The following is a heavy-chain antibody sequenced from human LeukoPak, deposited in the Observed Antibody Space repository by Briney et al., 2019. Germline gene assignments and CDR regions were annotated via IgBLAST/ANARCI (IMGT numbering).Heavy chain of an antibody. D-gene: IGHD3-16*02. CDR1: GGSNSSYY. Sequence: SETLSLTCTVSGGSNSSYYWSWIRQPPGKGLEWIGYIYYSGSTNYNPSLKSRVTISVDTSKNQFSLKLSSVTAADTAVYYCARESGGGDYVWGSYRPIGYFQHWGQGTLVTVSS. J-gene: IGHJ1*01. CDR3: ARESGGGDYVWGSYRPIGYFQH. V-gene: IGHV4-59*01. CDR2: IYYSGST.